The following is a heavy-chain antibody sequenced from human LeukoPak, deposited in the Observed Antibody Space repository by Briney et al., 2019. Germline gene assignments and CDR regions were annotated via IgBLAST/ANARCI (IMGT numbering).Heavy chain of an antibody. Sequence: SVKVSCKASGGTFSSYAISWVRQAPGQGLEWMGGIIPIFGTANYAQKFQGRVTITTDESTSTAYMELSSLRSEDTAVYYCARGVVERYCSSTSCYERGYFWFAYWGQGTLVTVSS. J-gene: IGHJ4*02. V-gene: IGHV1-69*05. CDR3: ARGVVERYCSSTSCYERGYFWFAY. CDR1: GGTFSSYA. D-gene: IGHD2-2*01. CDR2: IIPIFGTA.